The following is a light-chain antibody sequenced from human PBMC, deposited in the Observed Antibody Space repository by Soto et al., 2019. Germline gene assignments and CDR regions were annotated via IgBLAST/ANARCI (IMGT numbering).Light chain of an antibody. J-gene: IGLJ1*01. CDR1: SSNIGAGYD. Sequence: SVLTQPPSVSGAPGQRVAISCAGSSSNIGAGYDLHWYQHLPGTAPKLLIYDDNNRPSGVPDRFSGSRSGTSASLAITGLQAEDEADYYCQSFDSALSAYVFGTGTKVTVL. CDR3: QSFDSALSAYV. V-gene: IGLV1-40*01. CDR2: DDN.